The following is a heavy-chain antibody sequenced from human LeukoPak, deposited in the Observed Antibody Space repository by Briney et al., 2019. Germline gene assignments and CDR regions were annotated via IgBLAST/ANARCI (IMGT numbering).Heavy chain of an antibody. J-gene: IGHJ4*02. V-gene: IGHV3-21*04. Sequence: GGSLRLSCAASGFTFSSYSMNWVRQAPGKGLEWVSSISSSSSYIYYADSVKGRFTISRDNSKNTLYLQMNSLRAEDTAVYYCAKSSIAAASDYWGQGTLVTVSS. CDR2: ISSSSSYI. CDR3: AKSSIAAASDY. CDR1: GFTFSSYS. D-gene: IGHD6-13*01.